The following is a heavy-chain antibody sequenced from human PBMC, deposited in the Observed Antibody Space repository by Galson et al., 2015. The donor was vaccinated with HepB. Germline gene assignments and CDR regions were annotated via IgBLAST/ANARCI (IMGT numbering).Heavy chain of an antibody. V-gene: IGHV3-30*02. D-gene: IGHD4-17*01. CDR3: ARTYGDYAFAYFDF. Sequence: SLRVSCAASGFTLTNYAMHWVRQAPGKRLEWVGSIRSGGSHKFYADSVKGRFTITRDTSNNIFYLQMNSLRAVDTGVYYCARTYGDYAFAYFDFWGQGALVTVSS. CDR2: IRSGGSHK. J-gene: IGHJ4*02. CDR1: GFTLTNYA.